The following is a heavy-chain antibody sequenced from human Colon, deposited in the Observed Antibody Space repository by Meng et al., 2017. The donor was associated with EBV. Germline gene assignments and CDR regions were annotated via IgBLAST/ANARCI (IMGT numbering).Heavy chain of an antibody. Sequence: AELQPGGAGLAKPSETLSLTFGVYGGSLSGYYWSWIRQTPGKGLEWIGEINHSGTINYNPSLRSRVTISVDRSNNQFSLRLSSVTAADTAVYYCARGGGVIKGLVTWFDPWGQGTLVTVSS. J-gene: IGHJ5*02. CDR2: INHSGTI. CDR3: ARGGGVIKGLVTWFDP. D-gene: IGHD2-8*01. V-gene: IGHV4-34*01. CDR1: GGSLSGYY.